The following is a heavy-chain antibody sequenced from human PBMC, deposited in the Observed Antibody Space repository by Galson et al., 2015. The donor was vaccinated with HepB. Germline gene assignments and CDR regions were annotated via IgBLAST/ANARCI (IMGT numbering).Heavy chain of an antibody. CDR1: GGTFSSYA. CDR2: IIPILGIA. D-gene: IGHD5-12*01. J-gene: IGHJ4*02. Sequence: SVKVSCKASGGTFSSYAISWVRQAPGQGLEWMGGIIPILGIANYAQKFQGRVTITADKSTSTAYMELSSLRSEDTAVYYCARGRGSDNSGYDTNGKPFDYWGQGTLVTVSS. CDR3: ARGRGSDNSGYDTNGKPFDY. V-gene: IGHV1-69*10.